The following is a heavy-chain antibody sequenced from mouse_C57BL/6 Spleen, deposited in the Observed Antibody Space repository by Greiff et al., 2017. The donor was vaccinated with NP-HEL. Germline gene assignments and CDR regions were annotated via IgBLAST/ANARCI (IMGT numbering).Heavy chain of an antibody. Sequence: EVQLQQSGPELVKPGASVKMSCKASGYTFTDYYMNWVKQSHGQGLEWIGDINPNNGGTSYNQKFKGKATLTVDKSSSTAYMELRSLTSEDSAVYYGARGRKGYGYDGYFDYWGQGTTLTVSA. CDR2: INPNNGGT. CDR3: ARGRKGYGYDGYFDY. D-gene: IGHD2-2*01. J-gene: IGHJ2*01. V-gene: IGHV1-26*01. CDR1: GYTFTDYY.